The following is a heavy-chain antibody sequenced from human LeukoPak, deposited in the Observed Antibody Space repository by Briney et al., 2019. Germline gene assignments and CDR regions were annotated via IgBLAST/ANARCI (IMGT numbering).Heavy chain of an antibody. D-gene: IGHD6-6*01. Sequence: SETLSLTCAVYGGSFSGYYWSWIRQPPGKGLEWIGEINHSGSTNYNPSLKSRVTISVDTSKNQCSLKLSSVTAADTAVYYCARGSIAARRAAAFDYWGQGTLVTVSS. V-gene: IGHV4-34*01. CDR2: INHSGST. J-gene: IGHJ4*02. CDR3: ARGSIAARRAAAFDY. CDR1: GGSFSGYY.